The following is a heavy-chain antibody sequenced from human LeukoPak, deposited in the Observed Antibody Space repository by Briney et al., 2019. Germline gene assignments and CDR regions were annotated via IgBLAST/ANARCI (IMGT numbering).Heavy chain of an antibody. J-gene: IGHJ5*02. V-gene: IGHV4-38-2*02. Sequence: SETLSLTCTVSSGSISSGYYWGWIRQPPGKGLEWIGSIYHSGSTYYNPSLKSRVTISVDTSKNQFSLKLSSVTAADTAVYCCARGLSIAARTGAYNWFDPWGQGTLVTVSS. CDR3: ARGLSIAARTGAYNWFDP. D-gene: IGHD6-6*01. CDR1: SGSISSGYY. CDR2: IYHSGST.